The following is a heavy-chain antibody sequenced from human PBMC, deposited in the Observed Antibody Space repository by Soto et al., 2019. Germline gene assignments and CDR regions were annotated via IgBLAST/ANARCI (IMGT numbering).Heavy chain of an antibody. Sequence: ASETLSLTCTVSGGSISSGGYYWSWIRQHPGKGLEWIGYIYYSGSTYYNPSLKSRVTISVDTSKNQFSLKLSSVTAADTAVYYCARDRLSRTIPYGMDVWGQGTTVTVSS. CDR2: IYYSGST. D-gene: IGHD2-8*01. J-gene: IGHJ6*02. CDR1: GGSISSGGYY. CDR3: ARDRLSRTIPYGMDV. V-gene: IGHV4-31*03.